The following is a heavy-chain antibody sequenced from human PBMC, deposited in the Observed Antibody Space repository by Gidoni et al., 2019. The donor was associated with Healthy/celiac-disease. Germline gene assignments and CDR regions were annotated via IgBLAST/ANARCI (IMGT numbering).Heavy chain of an antibody. CDR3: ARSLGVEYCSGGSCYSGAFDY. V-gene: IGHV4-30-4*01. J-gene: IGHJ4*02. CDR1: GGSISSGDYY. Sequence: QVQLQESGPGLVKPSQTLSLTCTVSGGSISSGDYYWSWIRQPPGKGLEWLGYIYYSGSTYYNPSLNSRVTISVDTSKSQFSLKLSSVTAADTAVYDCARSLGVEYCSGGSCYSGAFDYWGQGTLVTVSS. D-gene: IGHD2-15*01. CDR2: IYYSGST.